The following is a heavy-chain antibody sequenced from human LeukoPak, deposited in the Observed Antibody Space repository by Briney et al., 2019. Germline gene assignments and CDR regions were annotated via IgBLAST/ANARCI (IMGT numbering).Heavy chain of an antibody. V-gene: IGHV3-21*01. Sequence: GGSLRPSCAASGFTFSSYSMNWVRQAPGKGLEWVSSISSSSSYIHSADSVRGRFTISRDNAKNSLFLQMNSLRAEDTAAYYCARDEWGDAFDIWGQGTMVTVFS. J-gene: IGHJ3*02. CDR3: ARDEWGDAFDI. CDR2: ISSSSSYI. D-gene: IGHD1-26*01. CDR1: GFTFSSYS.